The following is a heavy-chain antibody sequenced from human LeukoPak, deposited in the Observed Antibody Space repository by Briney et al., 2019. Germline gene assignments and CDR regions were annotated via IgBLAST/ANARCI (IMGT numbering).Heavy chain of an antibody. CDR2: IYYSGST. CDR1: GGSISSSSYY. V-gene: IGHV4-39*01. J-gene: IGHJ4*02. Sequence: SETLSLTCTVSGGSISSSSYYWGWIRQPPGKGLEWIGSIYYSGSTYYNPSLKSRVTISVDTSKNQFSLKLSSVTAADTAVYYCARSDPISLYDYYGSGSYASAFDYWGQGTLVTVSS. D-gene: IGHD3-10*01. CDR3: ARSDPISLYDYYGSGSYASAFDY.